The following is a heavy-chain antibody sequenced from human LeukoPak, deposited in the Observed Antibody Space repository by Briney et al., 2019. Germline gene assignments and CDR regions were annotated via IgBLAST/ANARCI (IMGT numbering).Heavy chain of an antibody. J-gene: IGHJ4*02. D-gene: IGHD3-10*01. V-gene: IGHV3-23*01. Sequence: GGSLRLSCVASGLTFSSYAFSWVRQAPGKGLEWVSSISAGDGGTYYADSVKGRFIISRDSSRNTLYLQRNSLRAEDTAVYYCPRDGRGVRGVITYWGQGTLVTVSS. CDR1: GLTFSSYA. CDR3: PRDGRGVRGVITY. CDR2: ISAGDGGT.